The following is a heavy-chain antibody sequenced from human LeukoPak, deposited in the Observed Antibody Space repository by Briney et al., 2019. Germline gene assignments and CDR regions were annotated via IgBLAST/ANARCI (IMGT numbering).Heavy chain of an antibody. CDR2: INHSGST. J-gene: IGHJ5*02. CDR3: ARENCSGGSCYWGFDP. V-gene: IGHV4-34*01. Sequence: SETLSLTCAVYGGSFSGYYWSWIRQPPGKGLEWIGEINHSGSTNYNPSLKSRVTISVDTSKNQFSLKLSSVTAADTAVYYCARENCSGGSCYWGFDPWGQGTLVTVSS. D-gene: IGHD2-15*01. CDR1: GGSFSGYY.